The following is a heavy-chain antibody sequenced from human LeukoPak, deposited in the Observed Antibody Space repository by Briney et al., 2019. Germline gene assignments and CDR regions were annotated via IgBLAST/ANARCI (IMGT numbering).Heavy chain of an antibody. CDR1: GFTFSSYW. CDR2: IKQDGSEK. CDR3: ARDPPLRWYGGYYYYYYMDV. J-gene: IGHJ6*03. D-gene: IGHD4-23*01. V-gene: IGHV3-7*01. Sequence: GGSLRLSCAASGFTFSSYWMSWVRQAPGKGLEWVANIKQDGSEKYYVDSVKSRFTISRDNAKNSLYLQMNSLRAEDTAVYYCARDPPLRWYGGYYYYYYMDVWGKGTTVTVSS.